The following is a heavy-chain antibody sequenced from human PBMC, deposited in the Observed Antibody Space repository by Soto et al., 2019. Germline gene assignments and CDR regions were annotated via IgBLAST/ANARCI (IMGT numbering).Heavy chain of an antibody. Sequence: LRVSCAASGFTFSDHYMAWIRQAPGKGLEWVSYISTSFITISYADYVEGRFTISRDNAKNSLYLQMNSLRADDTAVYYCARERYYXYSSGYEPSSCYYDMDVWGQGTTVIV. D-gene: IGHD3-22*01. V-gene: IGHV3-11*01. J-gene: IGHJ6*02. CDR3: ARERYYXYSSGYEPSSCYYDMDV. CDR2: ISTSFITI. CDR1: GFTFSDHY.